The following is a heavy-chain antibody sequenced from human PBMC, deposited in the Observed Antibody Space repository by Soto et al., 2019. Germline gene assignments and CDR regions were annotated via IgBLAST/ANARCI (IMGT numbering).Heavy chain of an antibody. V-gene: IGHV3-23*01. Sequence: GGSLRLSCAASGFIFSNYAMRWVRQAPGKGLEWVSVISGGGGGTYFADSVKGRFTISRDNSKSTLYLQMNSLRAEDTAVYYCARAMATVVTPFSPEFDDWGQGTLVTVSS. CDR1: GFIFSNYA. D-gene: IGHD4-17*01. CDR3: ARAMATVVTPFSPEFDD. CDR2: ISGGGGGT. J-gene: IGHJ4*02.